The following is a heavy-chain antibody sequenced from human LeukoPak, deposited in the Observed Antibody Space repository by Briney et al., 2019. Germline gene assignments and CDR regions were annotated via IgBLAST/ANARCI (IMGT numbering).Heavy chain of an antibody. CDR3: ARDDCSSTSCYRNGLYYYYGMDV. CDR2: INEDGSGK. CDR1: EFTFRSFW. Sequence: GGSLRLSCTASEFTFRSFWMTWVRQAPGKGLEWVANINEDGSGKEYVDYVKGRFTVSRDNAKNSLYLQMNSLRAEDTAAYYCARDDCSSTSCYRNGLYYYYGMDVWGQGTTVTVSS. D-gene: IGHD2-2*01. V-gene: IGHV3-7*01. J-gene: IGHJ6*02.